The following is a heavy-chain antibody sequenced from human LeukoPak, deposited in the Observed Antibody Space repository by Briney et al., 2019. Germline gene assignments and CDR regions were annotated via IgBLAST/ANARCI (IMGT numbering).Heavy chain of an antibody. Sequence: GGSLRLSCAASGFTFSYYGMHWVRQAPGKGLEWVAVISYDGIDKYYADSVKGRFTISRDNSRNTLYLQMNSLTAEDTAVYYCAKDGDYYDSRGYFDYWGQGTLVTVYS. J-gene: IGHJ4*02. V-gene: IGHV3-30*18. CDR3: AKDGDYYDSRGYFDY. CDR1: GFTFSYYG. CDR2: ISYDGIDK. D-gene: IGHD3-22*01.